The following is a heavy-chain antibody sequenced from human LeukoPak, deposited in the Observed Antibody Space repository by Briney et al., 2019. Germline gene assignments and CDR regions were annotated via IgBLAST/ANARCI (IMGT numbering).Heavy chain of an antibody. Sequence: SETLSLTCAVYGGSFSGYYWSWIRQPPGKGLEGIGEIHHSGSTNYNPSLKSRVTISVDTSKNQFSLKLSSVTAADTAVYYCAREAVANSRKGAFDIWGQGTMVTVSS. CDR1: GGSFSGYY. V-gene: IGHV4-34*01. J-gene: IGHJ3*02. CDR3: AREAVANSRKGAFDI. CDR2: IHHSGST. D-gene: IGHD6-19*01.